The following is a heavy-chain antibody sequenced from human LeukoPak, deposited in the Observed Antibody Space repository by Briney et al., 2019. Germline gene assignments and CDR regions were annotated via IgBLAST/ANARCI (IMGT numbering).Heavy chain of an antibody. D-gene: IGHD3-22*01. V-gene: IGHV3-48*03. CDR2: ISSSGSTI. CDR1: GFTFSSYE. J-gene: IGHJ4*02. CDR3: ARVVYDSSGYWDY. Sequence: GGSLRLSCAASGFTFSSYEMNWVRQAPGKVLEWVSYISSSGSTIYYADSVKGRFTISRDNAKNSLYLQMNSLRAEDTAVYYCARVVYDSSGYWDYWGQGTLVTVSS.